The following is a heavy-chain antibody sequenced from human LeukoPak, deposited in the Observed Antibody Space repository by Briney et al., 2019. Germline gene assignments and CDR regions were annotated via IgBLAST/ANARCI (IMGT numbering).Heavy chain of an antibody. CDR2: IFSNGDT. Sequence: GGSLRLSCAASGFTFSDCAMTWVRQAPGKGLEWVSLIFSNGDTHYADSVKGRFTISRDTSKNAVSLQMKSLRVEDTAMYYCTRDQMNYWGQGTLVTVSS. CDR3: TRDQMNY. J-gene: IGHJ4*02. CDR1: GFTFSDCA. V-gene: IGHV3-53*01. D-gene: IGHD5-24*01.